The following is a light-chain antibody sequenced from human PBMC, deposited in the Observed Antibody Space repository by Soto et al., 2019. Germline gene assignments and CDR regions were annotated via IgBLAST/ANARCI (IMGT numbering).Light chain of an antibody. CDR1: QSVSSTY. V-gene: IGKV3-20*01. CDR3: QQYGSSPWT. J-gene: IGKJ1*01. CDR2: GAS. Sequence: DIVLTQSPDTLSLSPGQRATLSCRASQSVSSTYLAWYQQKAGQGPTLLIYGASTRATGIPARFSGSGSGTDFTLTISSLEPEDFAVYYCQQYGSSPWTFGQGTKVEV.